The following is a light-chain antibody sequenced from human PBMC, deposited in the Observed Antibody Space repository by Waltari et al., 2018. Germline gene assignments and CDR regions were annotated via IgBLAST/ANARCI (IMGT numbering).Light chain of an antibody. CDR2: EVS. J-gene: IGLJ3*02. CDR1: SSDY. CDR3: SSYADNTLV. Sequence: QSALTQPPSASGSPGQSVTISCTGTSSDYVSWFQHHPGKAPKLMIYEVSKRPSGGPVRFSGAKSGNTASLTVSGLQADDEAHYYCSSYADNTLVFGGGTKLTVL. V-gene: IGLV2-8*01.